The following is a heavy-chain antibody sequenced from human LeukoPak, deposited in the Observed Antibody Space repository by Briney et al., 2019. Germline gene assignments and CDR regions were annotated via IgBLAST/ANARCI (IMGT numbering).Heavy chain of an antibody. CDR2: IKGKTDGGTT. J-gene: IGHJ4*02. D-gene: IGHD1-26*01. CDR1: GFTFSSYT. Sequence: NAGGSLRLSCAASGFTFSSYTMTWVRQPPGKGLEWVGRIKGKTDGGTTDYAAPVKGRFTISRDDSANTLYLQMNSLKTEDTAVYYCWYLSIVGGTIVIDYWGQGTLVTVSS. CDR3: WYLSIVGGTIVIDY. V-gene: IGHV3-15*01.